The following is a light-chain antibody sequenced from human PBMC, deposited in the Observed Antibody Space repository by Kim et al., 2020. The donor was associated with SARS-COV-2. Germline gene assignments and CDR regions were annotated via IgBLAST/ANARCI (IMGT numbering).Light chain of an antibody. V-gene: IGLV1-47*02. Sequence: SVSTSCSEGEPNIANPYVYWYQQFPGAAPRLLIYGNTRRPSGVPDRFSGSKSGTSASLAISELRPEDEADYYCAAWDASLSARLFGGGTQLTVL. CDR3: AAWDASLSARL. CDR2: GNT. J-gene: IGLJ2*01. CDR1: EPNIANPY.